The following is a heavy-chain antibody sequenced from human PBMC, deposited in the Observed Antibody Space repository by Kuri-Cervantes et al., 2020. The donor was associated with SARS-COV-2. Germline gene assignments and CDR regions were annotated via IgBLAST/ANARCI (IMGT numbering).Heavy chain of an antibody. CDR1: GASISSYS. Sequence: SETLSLTCTVSGASISSYSWSWIRQPPGKGLEWIGEINHSGSTNYNPSLKSRVTISVDTSKNQFSLKLSSVTAADTAVYYCARVPAAIRDWFDPWGQGTLVTVSS. CDR2: INHSGST. CDR3: ARVPAAIRDWFDP. J-gene: IGHJ5*02. D-gene: IGHD2-2*02. V-gene: IGHV4-34*01.